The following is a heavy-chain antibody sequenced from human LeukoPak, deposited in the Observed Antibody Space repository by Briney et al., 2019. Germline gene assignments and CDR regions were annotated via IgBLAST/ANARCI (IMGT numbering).Heavy chain of an antibody. V-gene: IGHV3-23*01. CDR3: AKEGYDSSGYYYADY. CDR1: GFTFSSYA. D-gene: IGHD3-22*01. J-gene: IGHJ4*02. CDR2: IGGSGGST. Sequence: GGSLRLSCAASGFTFSSYAMSWVRQAPGKGLEWVSAIGGSGGSTYYADSVKGRFTISRDNSKNTLYLQMNSLRAEDTAVYYCAKEGYDSSGYYYADYWGQGTLVTVSS.